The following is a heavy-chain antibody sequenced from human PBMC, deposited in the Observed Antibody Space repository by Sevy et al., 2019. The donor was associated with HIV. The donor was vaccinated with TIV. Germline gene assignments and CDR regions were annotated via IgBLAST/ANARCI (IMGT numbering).Heavy chain of an antibody. CDR2: IIPILGTV. CDR3: ARGGGNGWYYFDY. V-gene: IGHV1-69*13. CDR1: GGTFSSCG. D-gene: IGHD6-19*01. Sequence: ASLKVSCKASGGTFSSCGISWVRQAPGQGLEWMGGIIPILGTVNYAQKFQGRVTITADESTKTAYMELSSLRSEDTAVYYCARGGGNGWYYFDYWGQETLVTVSS. J-gene: IGHJ4*02.